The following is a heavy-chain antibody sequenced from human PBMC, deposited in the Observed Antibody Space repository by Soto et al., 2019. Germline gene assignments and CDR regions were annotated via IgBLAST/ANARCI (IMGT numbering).Heavy chain of an antibody. V-gene: IGHV3-15*07. CDR3: TTDSYSTILIVRIDY. CDR1: GFTFSNAW. J-gene: IGHJ4*01. Sequence: PGGSLRLSCAASGFTFSNAWINWVRQAPGKGLEWVGRIKSKTDGGTTDYAEPVKGRFAISRDDSNNMVYLQMNSLKIEDTAVYYCTTDSYSTILIVRIDYWGHGTLVTVS. D-gene: IGHD2-8*01. CDR2: IKSKTDGGTT.